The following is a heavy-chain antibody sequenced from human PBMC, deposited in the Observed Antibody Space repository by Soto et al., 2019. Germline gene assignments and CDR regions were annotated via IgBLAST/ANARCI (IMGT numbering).Heavy chain of an antibody. D-gene: IGHD6-25*01. CDR1: GGSISGHY. V-gene: IGHV4-4*07. CDR3: ARTRVRALAAGESDP. CDR2: IYSTGAT. Sequence: KPSETLSLTCTVSGGSISGHYWSWIRQTAGKGLEWIGRIYSTGATSYNPSLNSRVSMSIDTSKNQISLNLTSVTAADTAMYYCARTRVRALAAGESDPWGQGTLVTVSS. J-gene: IGHJ5*02.